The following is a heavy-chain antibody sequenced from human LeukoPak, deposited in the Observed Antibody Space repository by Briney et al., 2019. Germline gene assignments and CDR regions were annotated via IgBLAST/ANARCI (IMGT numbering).Heavy chain of an antibody. Sequence: GGSLRLSCAASGFTFSSYWMHWVRHAPGKGLVWVSRIDSDGSSTSYADSVKGRFTISRDNAKNTLYLQMNSLRAEDTAVYYCASPEYYYDSSGYYAVRYWGQGTLVTVSS. CDR2: IDSDGSST. V-gene: IGHV3-74*01. CDR3: ASPEYYYDSSGYYAVRY. D-gene: IGHD3-22*01. CDR1: GFTFSSYW. J-gene: IGHJ4*02.